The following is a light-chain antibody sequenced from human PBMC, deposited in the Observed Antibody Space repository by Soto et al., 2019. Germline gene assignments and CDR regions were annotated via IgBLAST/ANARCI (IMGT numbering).Light chain of an antibody. CDR3: LQYKNSPIT. Sequence: DIQLTQSPSFPSASVGDRVTITCRASQGISSYLAWYQQKPGKAPKRLIFAASSLQSGVPSRFSGSGSGTDFTLTSSSLQPEDFATYYCLQYKNSPITFGQGTRLEIK. CDR2: AAS. CDR1: QGISSY. V-gene: IGKV1-9*01. J-gene: IGKJ5*01.